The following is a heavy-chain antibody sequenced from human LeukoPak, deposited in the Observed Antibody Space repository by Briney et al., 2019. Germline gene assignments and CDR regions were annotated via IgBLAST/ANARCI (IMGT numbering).Heavy chain of an antibody. D-gene: IGHD6-13*01. J-gene: IGHJ4*02. Sequence: GESLKISCKGFGYSFTNYWIGWVRQMPGKGLEWMGIFYPADSDTRYNPAFQGQVTMSADKSISTAYLQWSSLKASDTAMYYCARHGQQLVGDYWGEGTPVTVSS. CDR2: FYPADSDT. V-gene: IGHV5-51*01. CDR1: GYSFTNYW. CDR3: ARHGQQLVGDY.